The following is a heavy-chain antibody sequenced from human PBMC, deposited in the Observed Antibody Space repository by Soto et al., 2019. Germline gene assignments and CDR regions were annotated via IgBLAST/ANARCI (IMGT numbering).Heavy chain of an antibody. J-gene: IGHJ6*02. CDR2: IIPIFDTA. CDR1: GGTFSSYA. CDR3: AGHSSGVPGYYYGMDV. Sequence: QVQLVQSGAEVKKPGSSVKVSCKASGGTFSSYAISWVRQAPGQGLEWMGGIIPIFDTADYAQKFQGRVTSTADESTNTDYMELSRLRSEDTAVYYCAGHSSGVPGYYYGMDVWGQGTTVTVSS. V-gene: IGHV1-69*12. D-gene: IGHD3-22*01.